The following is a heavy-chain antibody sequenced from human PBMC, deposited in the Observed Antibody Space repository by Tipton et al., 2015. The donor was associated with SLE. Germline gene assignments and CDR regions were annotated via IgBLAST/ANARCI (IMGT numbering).Heavy chain of an antibody. CDR3: ARDWRDSGWYGGFDS. J-gene: IGHJ4*02. CDR2: IHYSGTT. Sequence: TLSLTCTVSGGSIRSHYWSWIRQPPGKGLEWIGYIHYSGTTNYNPSLKSRVTISVDTSKSQFSLKLNSVTAADTAVYYCARDWRDSGWYGGFDSWAQGTLVTVSS. V-gene: IGHV4-59*11. D-gene: IGHD6-19*01. CDR1: GGSIRSHY.